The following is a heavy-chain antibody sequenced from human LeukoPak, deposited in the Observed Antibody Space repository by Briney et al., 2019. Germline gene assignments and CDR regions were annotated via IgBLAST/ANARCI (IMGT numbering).Heavy chain of an antibody. CDR2: IWYDGSNK. D-gene: IGHD4-17*01. CDR1: GFTFSNYG. Sequence: GGSLRLSCAASGFTFSNYGMHWVRQAPGKGLEWVAVIWYDGSNKYYADSVKGRFTISRDNSKNTLYLQMNSLRAEDTAVYYCARSLNDYGDYVDYFDYWGQGTLVTVSS. V-gene: IGHV3-33*08. CDR3: ARSLNDYGDYVDYFDY. J-gene: IGHJ4*02.